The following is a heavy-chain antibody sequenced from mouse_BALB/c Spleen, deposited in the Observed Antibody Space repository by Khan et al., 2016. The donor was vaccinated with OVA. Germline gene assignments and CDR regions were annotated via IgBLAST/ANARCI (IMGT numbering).Heavy chain of an antibody. D-gene: IGHD3-1*01. CDR2: IFPNDGGT. CDR1: GYTFTDFN. J-gene: IGHJ3*01. CDR3: ARSGYGSFAY. V-gene: IGHV1S29*02. Sequence: VQLKQSGPELVKPGASVRISCKTSGYTFTDFNLDWVKQSHGKSLEWIGYIFPNDGGTGYNQKFKTKATLTVDSSSSTAYMELRSLTSEDSACYYCARSGYGSFAYGGRGNLVTVSA.